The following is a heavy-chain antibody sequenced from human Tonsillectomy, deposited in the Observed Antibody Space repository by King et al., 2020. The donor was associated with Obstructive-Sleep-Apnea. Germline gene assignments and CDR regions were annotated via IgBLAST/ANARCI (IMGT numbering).Heavy chain of an antibody. D-gene: IGHD3-3*01. CDR3: AKVSYYDFWSGYPCSFDY. V-gene: IGHV3-23*04. Sequence: VQLVESGGGLVQPGGSPRLSCAASGFTFSNYAMSWVRQAPGKGLEWVSAISGSGGSTYYADSVKDRFTISRDNSKNTRSLPMNNVRAEETALNNCAKVSYYDFWSGYPCSFDYWGQGTLVTVSS. CDR1: GFTFSNYA. CDR2: ISGSGGST. J-gene: IGHJ4*02.